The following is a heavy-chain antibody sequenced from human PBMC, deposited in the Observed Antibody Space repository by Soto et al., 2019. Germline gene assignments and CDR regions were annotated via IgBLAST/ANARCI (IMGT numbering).Heavy chain of an antibody. J-gene: IGHJ5*02. CDR1: GGSFSGYY. CDR2: INHSGST. V-gene: IGHV4-34*01. CDR3: ARAPGYYGSGSYYNPRYNWLDP. Sequence: SETLSLTCAVYGGSFSGYYWSWIRQPPGKGLEWIGEINHSGSTNYNPSLKSRVTISVDTSKNQFSLKLSSVTGADTAVYYCARAPGYYGSGSYYNPRYNWLDPWGQGTLVTVFS. D-gene: IGHD3-10*01.